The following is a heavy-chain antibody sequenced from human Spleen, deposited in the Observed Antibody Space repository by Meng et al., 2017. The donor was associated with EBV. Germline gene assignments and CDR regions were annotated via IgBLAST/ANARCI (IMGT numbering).Heavy chain of an antibody. J-gene: IGHJ4*02. D-gene: IGHD5-12*01. CDR1: GDSISSGGYY. CDR3: ARATLGGFTGYDLEY. Sequence: QVQRRESGPGLVKPSQTLSLTCAVSGDSISSGGYYWSWIRQPPGKGLEWIGYIYYSGSTYYNPSLKSRAAISVDTSSNQFYLKLNSVTAADTAIYFCARATLGGFTGYDLEYWGQGTLVTVSS. CDR2: IYYSGST. V-gene: IGHV4-30-4*01.